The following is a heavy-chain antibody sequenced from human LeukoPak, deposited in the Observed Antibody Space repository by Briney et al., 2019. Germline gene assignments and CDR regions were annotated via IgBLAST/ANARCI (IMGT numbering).Heavy chain of an antibody. J-gene: IGHJ5*02. CDR1: GFTFSSYS. CDR3: ARDPYDYSNYGPTNWFDP. Sequence: GGSLRLSCAASGFTFSSYSMNWVRQAPGKGLEWVSSISSSSSYIYYADSVKGRFTISRDNAKNSLYLQMNSLRAEDTAVYYCARDPYDYSNYGPTNWFDPWGQGTLATVSS. D-gene: IGHD4-11*01. CDR2: ISSSSSYI. V-gene: IGHV3-21*01.